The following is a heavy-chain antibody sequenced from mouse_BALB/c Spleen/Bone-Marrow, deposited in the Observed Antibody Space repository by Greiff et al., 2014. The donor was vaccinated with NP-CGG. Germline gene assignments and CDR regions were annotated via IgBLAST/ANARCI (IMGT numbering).Heavy chain of an antibody. CDR3: ARYYYGSSYFDY. CDR2: IDPANGNT. J-gene: IGHJ2*01. Sequence: DVQLQESGAELVKPGASVKLSCTASGFNIKDTYMHWVKQRPEQGLEWIGRIDPANGNTKYDPKFQGKATITADTSSNTAYLQRSSLTSEDTAVYYGARYYYGSSYFDYGGQGTTRTVSA. D-gene: IGHD1-1*01. V-gene: IGHV14-3*02. CDR1: GFNIKDTY.